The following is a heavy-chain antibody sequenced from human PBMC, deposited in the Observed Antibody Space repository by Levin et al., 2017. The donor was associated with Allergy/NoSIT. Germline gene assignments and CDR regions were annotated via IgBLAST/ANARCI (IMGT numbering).Heavy chain of an antibody. V-gene: IGHV3-9*01. J-gene: IGHJ4*02. Sequence: GGSLRLSCAGSGFTFDDYAMHWVRQAPGKGLEWVSSISWNGGTIGYAESVKGRFTISRDNAKNSLYLQMNSLKTEDTALYYCAKGVGPGATILGNWGQGILVTVSS. D-gene: IGHD1-26*01. CDR3: AKGVGPGATILGN. CDR1: GFTFDDYA. CDR2: ISWNGGTI.